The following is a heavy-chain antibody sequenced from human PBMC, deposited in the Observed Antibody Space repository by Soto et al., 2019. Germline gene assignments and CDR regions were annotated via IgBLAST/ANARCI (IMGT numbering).Heavy chain of an antibody. CDR2: INPDNGNT. Sequence: GASVKVSCKASGYTFTRSGISWVRQAPGQGLEWLGWINPDNGNTNYAQHLQGRVSLTTDTSTSTAYMDLRSLRSDDTAVYYCTRTFVSRQDGFDLWGQGTLVTVSS. V-gene: IGHV1-18*01. CDR3: TRTFVSRQDGFDL. D-gene: IGHD3-16*01. J-gene: IGHJ4*02. CDR1: GYTFTRSG.